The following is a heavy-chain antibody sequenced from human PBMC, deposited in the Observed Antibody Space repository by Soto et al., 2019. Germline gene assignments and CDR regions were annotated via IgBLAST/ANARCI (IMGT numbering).Heavy chain of an antibody. CDR3: AKETREAWELSVVDY. J-gene: IGHJ4*02. D-gene: IGHD1-26*01. Sequence: QVQLVESGGGVVQPGRSLRLSCAASGFTFSSYGMHWVRQAPGKWLEWVAVISYDGSNKYYADSVKGRFTISRDNSKNTLYLQMNSLRAEDTAVYYCAKETREAWELSVVDYWGQGTLVTVSS. V-gene: IGHV3-30*18. CDR2: ISYDGSNK. CDR1: GFTFSSYG.